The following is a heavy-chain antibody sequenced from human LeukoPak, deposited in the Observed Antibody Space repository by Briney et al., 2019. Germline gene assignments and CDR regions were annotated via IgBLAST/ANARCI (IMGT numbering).Heavy chain of an antibody. CDR2: INPSGGST. J-gene: IGHJ4*02. CDR1: GYTFTNYF. CDR3: AREDTGGLDY. V-gene: IGHV1-46*01. D-gene: IGHD2-8*02. Sequence: ASVKVSCKASGYTFTNYFIHWVRQAPGHGLEWMGIINPSGGSTTYAQKFQGRVTMTRDTSTSTVYMELSSLRSEDTAVYYCAREDTGGLDYWGQGILVTVSP.